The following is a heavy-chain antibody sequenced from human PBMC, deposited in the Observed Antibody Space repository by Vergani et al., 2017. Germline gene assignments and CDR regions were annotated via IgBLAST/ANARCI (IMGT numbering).Heavy chain of an antibody. D-gene: IGHD5-12*01. CDR1: GGSVSSGSYY. Sequence: VQLQESGPGLVKPSETLSLTCTVSGGSVSSGSYYWSWIRQPAGKGLEWVSGISWNSGSIGYADSVKGRFTISRDNAKNSLYLQMNSLRAEDTALYYCAKDDGGGYDFFHFDYWGQGTLVTVSS. V-gene: IGHV3-9*01. J-gene: IGHJ4*02. CDR2: ISWNSGSI. CDR3: AKDDGGGYDFFHFDY.